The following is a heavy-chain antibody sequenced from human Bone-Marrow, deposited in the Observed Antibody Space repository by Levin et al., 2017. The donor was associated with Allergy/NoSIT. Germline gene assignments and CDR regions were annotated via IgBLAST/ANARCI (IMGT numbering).Heavy chain of an antibody. CDR3: ARGGGVSPFDY. Sequence: GESLKISCAASGFTVSSNYMSWVRQAPGKGLEWVSVIYSGGSTYYADSVKGRFTISRDNSKNTLYLQMNSLRAEDTAVYYCARGGGVSPFDYWGQGTLVTVSS. D-gene: IGHD3-16*01. J-gene: IGHJ4*02. CDR2: IYSGGST. CDR1: GFTVSSNY. V-gene: IGHV3-66*01.